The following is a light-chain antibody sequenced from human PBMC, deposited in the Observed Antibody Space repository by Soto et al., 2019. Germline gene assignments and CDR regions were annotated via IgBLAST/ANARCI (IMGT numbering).Light chain of an antibody. CDR2: KAS. Sequence: IQMTQSPSTLSASVGDRVTIACRASQSIRNWLAWYQQKPGKAPKLLIYKASTLESGVPSRFSGSGSGTEFTLTISSLQPDDFATYYCQQYNTYWTFGQGTNVEIK. CDR1: QSIRNW. J-gene: IGKJ1*01. V-gene: IGKV1-5*03. CDR3: QQYNTYWT.